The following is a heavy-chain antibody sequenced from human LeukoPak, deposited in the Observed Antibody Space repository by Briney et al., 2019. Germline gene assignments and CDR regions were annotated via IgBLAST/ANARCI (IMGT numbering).Heavy chain of an antibody. D-gene: IGHD4-17*01. CDR2: IIPMINTP. J-gene: IGHJ4*02. V-gene: IGHV1-69*13. Sequence: SVKVSCKSSGGTFRSFAINWVRQAPGKGLEWMGGIIPMINTPKYAQRFQGRVSITADESTSAGYMEVSSLRSEDTAVYYCAIFQGTYGDNDNDFWGQGTLVTVSS. CDR3: AIFQGTYGDNDNDF. CDR1: GGTFRSFA.